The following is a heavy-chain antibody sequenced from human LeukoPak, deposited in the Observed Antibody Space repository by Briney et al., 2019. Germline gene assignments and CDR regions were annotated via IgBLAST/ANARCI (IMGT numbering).Heavy chain of an antibody. J-gene: IGHJ2*01. Sequence: GGSLRLSCAASGFSFNSYDMHWVRRVRGKGLEWVGAIGTGGDTYYADSVKGRFTISRENAKKSLYLQMDCLRAGDTAVYYCARDRGYDFWSGSFDPWGRGTLVTVSS. CDR3: ARDRGYDFWSGSFDP. CDR1: GFSFNSYD. D-gene: IGHD3-3*01. V-gene: IGHV3-13*01. CDR2: IGTGGDT.